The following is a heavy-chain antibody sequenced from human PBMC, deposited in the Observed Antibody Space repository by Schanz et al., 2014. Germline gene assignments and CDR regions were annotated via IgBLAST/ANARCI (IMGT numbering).Heavy chain of an antibody. Sequence: EAQLLESGGGLVQPGGSLRLSCAASGFNFKAYAMSWVRQAPGKGLEWVSTLSGSGAGTFYADSVKGRFTISRDNSKNTLFLQMNSLRAEDTAVYYCARLDSSSWYPRYWGQGTLVTVSS. J-gene: IGHJ4*02. CDR1: GFNFKAYA. D-gene: IGHD6-13*01. CDR3: ARLDSSSWYPRY. V-gene: IGHV3-23*01. CDR2: LSGSGAGT.